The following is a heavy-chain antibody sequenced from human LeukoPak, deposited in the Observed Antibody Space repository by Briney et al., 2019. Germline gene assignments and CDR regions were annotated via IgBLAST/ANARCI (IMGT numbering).Heavy chain of an antibody. V-gene: IGHV1-46*03. CDR2: INASGGST. J-gene: IGHJ4*02. CDR1: GYTFTSYY. D-gene: IGHD3-10*02. CDR3: AREATMLGATNVGSYFVY. Sequence: ASVKVFCKASGYTFTSYYMHWVRQAPGQGLEWMGIINASGGSTSYVQKFQSRVTITRDTSTSTVYMEPSSLRSEDTAVYYCAREATMLGATNVGSYFVYWGQGALVTVSS.